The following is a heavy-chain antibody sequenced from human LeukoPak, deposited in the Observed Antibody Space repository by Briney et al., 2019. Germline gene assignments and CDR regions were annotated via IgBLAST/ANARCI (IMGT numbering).Heavy chain of an antibody. V-gene: IGHV1-2*02. Sequence: ASVKVSCKASGYTFIGYYMYWVRQAPGQGPEWMGWINPNSGGTNYAQKFQGRVTTTRDTSISTAYMELSRLRSDDTAVYYCARKYGDYNAELAFDIWGQGTMVTVSS. J-gene: IGHJ3*02. D-gene: IGHD4-17*01. CDR2: INPNSGGT. CDR3: ARKYGDYNAELAFDI. CDR1: GYTFIGYY.